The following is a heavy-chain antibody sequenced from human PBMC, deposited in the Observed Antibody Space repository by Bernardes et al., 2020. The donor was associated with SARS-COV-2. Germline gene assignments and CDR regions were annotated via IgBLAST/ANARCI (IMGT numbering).Heavy chain of an antibody. CDR3: ARAPPEAVAGMGLFDS. D-gene: IGHD6-19*01. J-gene: IGHJ4*02. Sequence: SETLSLTCTVSGGSSSTSTYYWGWIRQTPGKGLEWIGTIYYTGSSYYNPSLKSRVTISVDTSKNQFSLRLTSVTAADTSVYYCARAPPEAVAGMGLFDSWGQGTLVTVSS. V-gene: IGHV4-39*01. CDR2: IYYTGSS. CDR1: GGSSSTSTYY.